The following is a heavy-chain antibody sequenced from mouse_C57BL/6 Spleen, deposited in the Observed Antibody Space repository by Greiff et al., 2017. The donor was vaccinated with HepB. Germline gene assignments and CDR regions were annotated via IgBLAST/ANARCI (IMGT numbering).Heavy chain of an antibody. CDR1: GYTFTDYY. D-gene: IGHD2-5*01. J-gene: IGHJ2*01. Sequence: QVQLQQSGAELVRPGASVKLSCKASGYTFTDYYINWVKQRPGQGLEWIARIYPGSGNTYYNEKFKGKATLTAEKSSSTAYMQLSSLTSEDSAVYFCARENYYSNAGYFDYWGQGTTLTVSS. CDR2: IYPGSGNT. V-gene: IGHV1-76*01. CDR3: ARENYYSNAGYFDY.